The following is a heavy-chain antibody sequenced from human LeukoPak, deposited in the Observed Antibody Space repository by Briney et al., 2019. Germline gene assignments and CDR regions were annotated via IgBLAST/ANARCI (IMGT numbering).Heavy chain of an antibody. J-gene: IGHJ4*02. V-gene: IGHV3-23*01. D-gene: IGHD5-18*01. CDR3: AKVQSPTAMLSYFAAIVSYFDY. CDR1: GFTFSTYA. CDR2: ISGSGGST. Sequence: GGSLRLSCAASGFTFSTYAMNWVRQAPGKGLEWASGISGSGGSTYYADSVKGRFTISRDNSKNTLYLQMNSLRAEDTAVYYCAKVQSPTAMLSYFAAIVSYFDYWGQGTLVTVSS.